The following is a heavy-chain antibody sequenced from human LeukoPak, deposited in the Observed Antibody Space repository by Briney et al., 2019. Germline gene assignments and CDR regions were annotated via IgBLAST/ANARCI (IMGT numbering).Heavy chain of an antibody. V-gene: IGHV3-30*18. Sequence: PGGSLRLSCAASGCTFYSYGMHWVRQAPGKGLEWVALISYNGRNNYYADSVKGRFTISRDNSKNTLYLQVSSLRTEDTAVYFCAKDNRGYFDFWGQGTLVTVSS. CDR3: AKDNRGYFDF. D-gene: IGHD3-16*01. CDR1: GCTFYSYG. CDR2: ISYNGRNN. J-gene: IGHJ4*02.